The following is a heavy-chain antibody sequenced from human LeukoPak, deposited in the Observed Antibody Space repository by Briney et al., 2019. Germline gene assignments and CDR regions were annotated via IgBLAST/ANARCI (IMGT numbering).Heavy chain of an antibody. CDR1: GFTFSSYW. V-gene: IGHV3-7*01. J-gene: IGHJ3*02. Sequence: GGSLRLSCAASGFTFSSYWMSWVRQAPGKGLEWVANIKQDGSEKYYVDSVKGRFTISRDNAKSSLYLQMNSLRAEDTAVYYCAREGGSPMGDAFDIWGQGTMVTVSS. D-gene: IGHD1-26*01. CDR2: IKQDGSEK. CDR3: AREGGSPMGDAFDI.